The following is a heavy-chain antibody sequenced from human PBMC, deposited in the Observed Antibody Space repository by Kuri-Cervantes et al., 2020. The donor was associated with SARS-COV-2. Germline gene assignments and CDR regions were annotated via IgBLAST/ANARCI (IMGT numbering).Heavy chain of an antibody. CDR1: GGTFSSYA. Sequence: SVKVSCKASGGTFSSYAISWVRQAPGQGLEWMGRIIPIFGTANYAQKFQGRVTITADESTSTAYMELRSLRSDDTAVYYCARERGSWYVPLRTYYYYYMDVRGKGTTVTVSS. J-gene: IGHJ6*03. D-gene: IGHD6-13*01. CDR2: IIPIFGTA. CDR3: ARERGSWYVPLRTYYYYYMDV. V-gene: IGHV1-69*13.